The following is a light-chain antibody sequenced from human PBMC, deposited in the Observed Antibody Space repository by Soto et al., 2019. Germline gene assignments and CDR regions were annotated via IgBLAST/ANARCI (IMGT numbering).Light chain of an antibody. CDR1: SSDVGTYNY. Sequence: QSALTQPASVSGSPGQSITISCTGTSSDVGTYNYVSWYQQHPGKAPKLMIYDVSNRPSGVSPRFSGSKSGKTASLTISGLQPEDEADYYCSSYTSSTTLHVVFGGGTKVTVL. V-gene: IGLV2-14*03. CDR3: SSYTSSTTLHVV. J-gene: IGLJ2*01. CDR2: DVS.